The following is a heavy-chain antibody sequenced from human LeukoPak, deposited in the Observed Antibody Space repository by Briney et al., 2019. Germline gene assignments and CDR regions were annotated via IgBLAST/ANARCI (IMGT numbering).Heavy chain of an antibody. CDR2: IIPIFGTA. D-gene: IGHD5-24*01. CDR1: GGTFSSYA. Sequence: ASVKASCKASGGTFSSYAISWVRQAPGQGLEWMGGIIPIFGTANYAQKFQGRVTITADESTSTAYMELSSLRSEDTAVYYCARGPGGYNLELDYWGQGTLVTVSS. J-gene: IGHJ4*02. CDR3: ARGPGGYNLELDY. V-gene: IGHV1-69*13.